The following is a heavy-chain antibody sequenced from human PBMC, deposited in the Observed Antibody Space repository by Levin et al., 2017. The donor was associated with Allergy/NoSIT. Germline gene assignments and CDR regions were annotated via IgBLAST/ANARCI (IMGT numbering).Heavy chain of an antibody. D-gene: IGHD3/OR15-3a*01. CDR1: GFTFDTFT. CDR2: ISGAGGRT. Sequence: GESLKISCAASGFTFDTFTMSWVRQRPGKGLEWLSDISGAGGRTYYADSVKGRFTISRDNSQSTIYLQMNSLRAEDTAVYYCAKNLGADEDYDLLTGLFDYWGQGTLVTVSS. CDR3: AKNLGADEDYDLLTGLFDY. V-gene: IGHV3-23*01. J-gene: IGHJ4*02.